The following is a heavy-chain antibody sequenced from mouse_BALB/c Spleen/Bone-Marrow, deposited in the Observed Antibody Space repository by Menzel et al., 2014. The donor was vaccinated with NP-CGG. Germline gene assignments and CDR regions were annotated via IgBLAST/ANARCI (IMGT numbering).Heavy chain of an antibody. CDR3: ARRRSLDY. J-gene: IGHJ2*01. Sequence: VKLVESGAELVRPGTSVKISCKASGYAFTNYWLGWVKQRPGHGLEWIGDIYPGSGNTYYTEKFKGKATLTADTSSSTACMQLSSLTSEDSAVYFCARRRSLDYWGQGTILTVSS. CDR1: GYAFTNYW. CDR2: IYPGSGNT. V-gene: IGHV1-63*02.